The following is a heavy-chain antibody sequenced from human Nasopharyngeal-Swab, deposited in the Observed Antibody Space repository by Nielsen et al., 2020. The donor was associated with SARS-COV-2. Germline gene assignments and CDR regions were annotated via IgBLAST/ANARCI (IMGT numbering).Heavy chain of an antibody. V-gene: IGHV3-73*01. Sequence: GESLNISCATSGFIFSDSAMHWVRQPSGKGLEWVGRIRSKTNNYATAYGASVKGRFTISRDDSNNMAYLQMNSLKSEDTAVYYCARKYDSSGHQFDWGQGTLVTVSS. J-gene: IGHJ4*02. D-gene: IGHD3-22*01. CDR2: IRSKTNNYAT. CDR3: ARKYDSSGHQFD. CDR1: GFIFSDSA.